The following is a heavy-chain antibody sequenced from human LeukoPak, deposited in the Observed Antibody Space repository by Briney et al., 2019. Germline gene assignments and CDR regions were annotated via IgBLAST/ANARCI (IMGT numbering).Heavy chain of an antibody. Sequence: EASVKVSCKASGGTFSSYAISWVRQAPGQGLEWMGGIIPIFGTANYAQKFQGSVTITADESTSTAYMELSSLRSEDTAVYYCARSYYYGSGSQFPYYYYGMDVWGKGTTVTVSS. J-gene: IGHJ6*04. CDR2: IIPIFGTA. CDR1: GGTFSSYA. CDR3: ARSYYYGSGSQFPYYYYGMDV. V-gene: IGHV1-69*01. D-gene: IGHD3-10*01.